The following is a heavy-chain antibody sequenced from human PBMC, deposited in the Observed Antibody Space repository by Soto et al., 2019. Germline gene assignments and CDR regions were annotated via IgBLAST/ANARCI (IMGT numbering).Heavy chain of an antibody. J-gene: IGHJ6*02. CDR3: ATTRVGPCSSSICFSGIFDGMDV. CDR2: ISYDGTIT. V-gene: IGHV3-30-3*01. D-gene: IGHD2-2*01. CDR1: GFTISNYG. Sequence: QVQLVESGGDVVQPGRSLRLSCAASGFTISNYGMHWVRQAPGKGLEWVAVISYDGTITYYADSVKGRFTISRDNSKNTLYLQMNSLRTEDTAVYYCATTRVGPCSSSICFSGIFDGMDVWGQGTTGTVSS.